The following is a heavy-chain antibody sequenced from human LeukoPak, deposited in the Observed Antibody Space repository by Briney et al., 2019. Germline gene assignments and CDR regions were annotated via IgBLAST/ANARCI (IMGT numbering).Heavy chain of an antibody. CDR1: GFTFSSYS. CDR2: ISSSSSYI. V-gene: IGHV3-21*01. CDR3: ARGIGAAGVDL. D-gene: IGHD6-13*01. J-gene: IGHJ4*02. Sequence: GGSLRLSCAASGFTFSSYSMNWVRQAPGKGLEWVSSISSSSSYIYYADSVKGRFTISRDNAKKSLYLQMNSLRAEDTAVYYCARGIGAAGVDLWGQGTLVTVS.